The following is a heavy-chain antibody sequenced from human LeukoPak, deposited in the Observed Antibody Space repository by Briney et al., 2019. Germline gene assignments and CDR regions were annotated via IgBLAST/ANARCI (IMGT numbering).Heavy chain of an antibody. CDR1: GGSISSGDYY. J-gene: IGHJ5*02. V-gene: IGHV4-30-4*08. D-gene: IGHD3-3*01. CDR3: ASFPYYDFWSGQNWFDP. Sequence: PSETLSLTCTVSGGSISSGDYYWSWIRQPPGKGLEWIGYIYYSGSTYYNPSLKSRVTISVDTCKNQFSLKLSSVTAADTAVYYCASFPYYDFWSGQNWFDPWGQGTLVTVSS. CDR2: IYYSGST.